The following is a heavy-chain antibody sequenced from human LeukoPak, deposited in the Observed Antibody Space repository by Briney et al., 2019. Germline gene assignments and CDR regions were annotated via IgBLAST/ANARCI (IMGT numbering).Heavy chain of an antibody. CDR1: GFTFSSYA. D-gene: IGHD3-22*01. CDR2: ISGSGGST. V-gene: IGHV3-23*01. CDR3: ARARETYYYDSSAHFDY. Sequence: GGSLRLSCAASGFTFSSYAMSWVRQAPGKGLEWVSAISGSGGSTYYADSVKGRFTISRDNSKNTLYLQMNSLRAEDTAVYYCARARETYYYDSSAHFDYWGQGTLVTVSS. J-gene: IGHJ4*02.